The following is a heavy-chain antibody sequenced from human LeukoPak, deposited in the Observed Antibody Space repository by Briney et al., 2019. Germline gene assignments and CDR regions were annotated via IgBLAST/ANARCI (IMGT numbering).Heavy chain of an antibody. D-gene: IGHD2-2*01. CDR3: ARSLRRYCSSTSCYPYYYYYMDV. CDR1: GGSFSGYY. Sequence: SETLSLTCAVYGGSFSGYYWSWIRQPPGKGLEWIGEINHSGSTNYNPSLKSRVTISVDTSKNQFSLKLSSVTAADTAVYYCARSLRRYCSSTSCYPYYYYYMDVLGKGTTVTVSS. J-gene: IGHJ6*03. V-gene: IGHV4-34*01. CDR2: INHSGST.